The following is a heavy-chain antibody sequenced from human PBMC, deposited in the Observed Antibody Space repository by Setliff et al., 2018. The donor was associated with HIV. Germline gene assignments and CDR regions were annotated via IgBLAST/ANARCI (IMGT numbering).Heavy chain of an antibody. CDR1: GYTFTRNI. D-gene: IGHD6-19*01. CDR3: ARDISSVWHNWFDP. J-gene: IGHJ5*02. V-gene: IGHV1-3*01. Sequence: GASVKVSCKASGYTFTRNIVHWVRQAPGQRLEWMGWINAANGNAKYSQKFQDRVTFTRDTSASTAYMELNSLRFEDTAVYYCARDISSVWHNWFDPWGQGTLVTVSS. CDR2: INAANGNA.